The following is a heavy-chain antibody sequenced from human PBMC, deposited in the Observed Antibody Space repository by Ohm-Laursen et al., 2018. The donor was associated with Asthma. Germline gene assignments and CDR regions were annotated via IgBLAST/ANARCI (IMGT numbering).Heavy chain of an antibody. J-gene: IGHJ4*02. CDR1: GFTFSNAW. CDR3: TTQGVTADY. D-gene: IGHD2-21*02. Sequence: SLRLSCTASGFTFSNAWMSWVRQAPGKGLEWVGRIKSKTDGGTTDYTAPVKGRFTISRDESKDTVYLEMNSLKTEDTAVYFCTTQGVTADYWGQGTLVTVSS. CDR2: IKSKTDGGTT. V-gene: IGHV3-15*01.